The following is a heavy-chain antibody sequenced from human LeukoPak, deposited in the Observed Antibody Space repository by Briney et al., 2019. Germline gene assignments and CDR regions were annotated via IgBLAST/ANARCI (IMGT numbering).Heavy chain of an antibody. CDR3: AVNYDFWSGYINRLDY. Sequence: ASVKVSCKASGYTFTSYGISWVRQAPGQGLEWMGWISAYNGNTNYAQKLQGRVTMTTDTSTSTAYMELRSLRSDDTAVYYCAVNYDFWSGYINRLDYWGQGTLVTVSS. D-gene: IGHD3-3*01. CDR2: ISAYNGNT. CDR1: GYTFTSYG. V-gene: IGHV1-18*01. J-gene: IGHJ4*02.